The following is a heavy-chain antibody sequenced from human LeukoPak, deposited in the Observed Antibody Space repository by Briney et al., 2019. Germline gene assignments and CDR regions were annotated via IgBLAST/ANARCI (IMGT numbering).Heavy chain of an antibody. J-gene: IGHJ3*02. Sequence: SETLSLTCTVSGASIRSGDYYWSWIRQPPGKGLEWIGYIYDSGSTYYNPPLKSRITISVDTSENRFSLKLSSVTATDTAVYYCARDCSGGSCYGAFDIWGQGTMVTVSS. CDR2: IYDSGST. CDR1: GASIRSGDYY. CDR3: ARDCSGGSCYGAFDI. V-gene: IGHV4-30-4*01. D-gene: IGHD2-15*01.